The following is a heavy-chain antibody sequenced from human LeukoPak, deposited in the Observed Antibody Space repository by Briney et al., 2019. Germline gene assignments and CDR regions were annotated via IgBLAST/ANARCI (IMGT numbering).Heavy chain of an antibody. D-gene: IGHD1-26*01. CDR2: IYYSGNS. CDR3: ARDPSTYSGSYYGLYYFDY. J-gene: IGHJ4*02. CDR1: GGSVTSHY. V-gene: IGHV4-59*02. Sequence: SETLSLTCTVSGGSVTSHYWSWIRQPPGKGLEWIAFIYYSGNSNYNPSLKSRVTISVDTSKNQFSLKLSSVTAADTAVYYCARDPSTYSGSYYGLYYFDYWGQGTLVTVSS.